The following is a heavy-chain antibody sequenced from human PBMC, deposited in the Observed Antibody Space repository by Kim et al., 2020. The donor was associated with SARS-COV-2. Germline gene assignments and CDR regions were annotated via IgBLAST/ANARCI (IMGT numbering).Heavy chain of an antibody. D-gene: IGHD5-12*01. V-gene: IGHV3-23*01. CDR3: ASDVISDFDYQFDS. Sequence: GGSLRLSCAASGLTFANYAMSWVRQAPGKGLEWVSHISNPGGRTYYAHTVRGRFTVSRDNSKNTVYLQMNSLRVEDSAIYYCASDVISDFDYQFDSWGQGTLVTVSS. CDR1: GLTFANYA. CDR2: ISNPGGRT. J-gene: IGHJ4*02.